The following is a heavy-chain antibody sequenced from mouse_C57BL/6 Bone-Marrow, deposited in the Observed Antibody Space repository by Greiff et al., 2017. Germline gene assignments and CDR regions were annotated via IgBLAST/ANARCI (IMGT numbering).Heavy chain of an antibody. D-gene: IGHD2-3*01. CDR2: IYPGDGDT. Sequence: QVQLKQSGPELVKPGASVKISCKASGYAFSSSWMNWVKQRPGKGLEWIGRIYPGDGDTNYNGKFKGKATLTADKSSSTAYMQLSSLTSEDSAVYFCARRDYDGPYYFDYWGQGTTLTVSS. J-gene: IGHJ2*01. CDR1: GYAFSSSW. V-gene: IGHV1-82*01. CDR3: ARRDYDGPYYFDY.